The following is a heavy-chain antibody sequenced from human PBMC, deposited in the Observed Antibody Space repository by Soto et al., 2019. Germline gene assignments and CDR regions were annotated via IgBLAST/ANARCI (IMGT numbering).Heavy chain of an antibody. V-gene: IGHV4-59*01. CDR2: IYYSGST. D-gene: IGHD6-13*01. J-gene: IGHJ5*02. CDR1: GGSISSYY. CDR3: ARETFIAAAGTDIGDYNWFDP. Sequence: PSETLSLTCTVSGGSISSYYWSWIRQPPGKGLEGIGYIYYSGSTNYNPSLKSRVTISVDTSKNQVSLKLSSVTAADTAVYYCARETFIAAAGTDIGDYNWFDPWGQGTLVTVSS.